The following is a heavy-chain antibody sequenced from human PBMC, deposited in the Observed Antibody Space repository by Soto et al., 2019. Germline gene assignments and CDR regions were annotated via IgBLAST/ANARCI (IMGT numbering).Heavy chain of an antibody. CDR3: ARYPVIDYDFWSGYRAFDI. CDR2: IYPGDSDT. J-gene: IGHJ3*02. D-gene: IGHD3-3*01. CDR1: GYSFTSYW. Sequence: EVQLVQSGAEVKKPGESLKISCKGSGYSFTSYWIGWVRQMPGKGLEWMGIIYPGDSDTRYSPSFQGQVTISADKSISTAYLQWSSLKASDTAMYYCARYPVIDYDFWSGYRAFDIWGQGTMVTVSS. V-gene: IGHV5-51*03.